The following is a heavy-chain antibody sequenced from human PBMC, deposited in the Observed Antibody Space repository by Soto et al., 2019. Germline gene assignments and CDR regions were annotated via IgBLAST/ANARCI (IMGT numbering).Heavy chain of an antibody. CDR1: GYTFTSYA. CDR3: ARDRIAAAGPLYYFDY. V-gene: IGHV1-3*01. J-gene: IGHJ4*02. CDR2: INAGNGNT. Sequence: ASVKVSCKASGYTFTSYAMHWVRQAPGQRLEWMGWINAGNGNTKYSQKFQGRVTITRDTSASTAYMELSSLRSEDTAVYYCARDRIAAAGPLYYFDYWGQGTLVTVSS. D-gene: IGHD6-13*01.